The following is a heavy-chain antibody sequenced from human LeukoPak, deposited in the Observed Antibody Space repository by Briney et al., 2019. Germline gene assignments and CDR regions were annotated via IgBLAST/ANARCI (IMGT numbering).Heavy chain of an antibody. Sequence: ASVKVSCKASGYTFTSYYMHWVRQAPGQGLEWMGIINPSGGSTSYAQKFQGRVTMTRDTSTSTVYMELSSLRSEDTAVYYCARDLSPPITVYYYGMDVWGQGTTVTVSS. CDR2: INPSGGST. CDR1: GYTFTSYY. J-gene: IGHJ6*02. V-gene: IGHV1-46*01. D-gene: IGHD1-14*01. CDR3: ARDLSPPITVYYYGMDV.